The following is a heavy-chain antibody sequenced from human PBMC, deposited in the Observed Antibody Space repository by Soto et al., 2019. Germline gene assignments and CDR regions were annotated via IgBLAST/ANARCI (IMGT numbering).Heavy chain of an antibody. D-gene: IGHD6-19*01. CDR2: ISGSGGST. Sequence: AGGSLRLSCAASGFTFSSYAMSWVRQAPGRGLEWVSAISGSGGSTYYADSVKGRFTISRDNSKNTLYLQMNSLRAEDTAIYYCAKEQWLVPEYFQHWGQGTLVTVSS. CDR3: AKEQWLVPEYFQH. J-gene: IGHJ1*01. CDR1: GFTFSSYA. V-gene: IGHV3-23*01.